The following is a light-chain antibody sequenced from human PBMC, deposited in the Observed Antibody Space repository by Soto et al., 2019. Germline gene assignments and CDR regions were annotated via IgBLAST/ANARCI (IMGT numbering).Light chain of an antibody. CDR3: SSYTSSSVV. V-gene: IGLV2-14*01. Sequence: QSVLTPPASVSGSPGQSITISCTGTSSDVGGYNYVSWYQQHPGKAPKLMIYDVSNRPSGVSNRFSGSKSGNTASLTISGLQAEDEADYYCSSYTSSSVVFGGGTQLTVL. J-gene: IGLJ2*01. CDR1: SSDVGGYNY. CDR2: DVS.